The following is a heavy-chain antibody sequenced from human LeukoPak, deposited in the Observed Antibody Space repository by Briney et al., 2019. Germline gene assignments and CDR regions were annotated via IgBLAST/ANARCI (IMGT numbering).Heavy chain of an antibody. V-gene: IGHV4-59*01. CDR1: GGSISSYY. CDR3: ARVWVGATYVMPWAFDI. CDR2: IYYSGST. Sequence: SETLSLTCTVSGGSISSYYWSWIRQPPGKGLEWIRYIYYSGSTNYNPSLKSRVTISVDTSKNQFSLKLSSVTAADTAVYYCARVWVGATYVMPWAFDIWGQGTMVTVSS. D-gene: IGHD1-26*01. J-gene: IGHJ3*02.